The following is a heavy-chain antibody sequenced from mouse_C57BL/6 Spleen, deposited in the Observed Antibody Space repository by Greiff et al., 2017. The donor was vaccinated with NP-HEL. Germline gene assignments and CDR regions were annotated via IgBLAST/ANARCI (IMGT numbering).Heavy chain of an antibody. CDR2: IHPHSGST. CDR3: ARHYGSSPYWYFDV. V-gene: IGHV1-64*01. CDR1: GYTFTSYW. D-gene: IGHD1-1*01. J-gene: IGHJ1*03. Sequence: QVQLQQPGAELVKPGASVKLSCKASGYTFTSYWMHWVKQRPGQGLEWIGMIHPHSGSTNYNEKFKSKATLTVDKSSSTAYMQLSSLTSEDSAVYYCARHYGSSPYWYFDVWGTGTTVTVSS.